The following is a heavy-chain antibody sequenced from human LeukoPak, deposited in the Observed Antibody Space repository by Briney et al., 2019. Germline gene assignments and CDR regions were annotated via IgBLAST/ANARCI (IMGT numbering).Heavy chain of an antibody. D-gene: IGHD3-3*01. CDR2: IYTTGST. CDR1: GGSTSSGSYY. J-gene: IGHJ6*03. Sequence: ASQTLSLTCTVSGGSTSSGSYYWSWIRQPAGKGLEWIGRIYTTGSTHYTPSPKSRVTISIETTKNKFSLKLSSVTAADTAVYYCARERAYYVFWSGYYSPYCYFYLDVWGKGNTVTVSS. V-gene: IGHV4-61*02. CDR3: ARERAYYVFWSGYYSPYCYFYLDV.